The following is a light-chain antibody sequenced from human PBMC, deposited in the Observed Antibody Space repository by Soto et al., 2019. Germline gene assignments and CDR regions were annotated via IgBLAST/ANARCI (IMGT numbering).Light chain of an antibody. CDR1: QSVASH. Sequence: EIVMTQSPATLSVSPGERATLSCWASQSVASHLGWYQQKPGRAPRLLIFGASTRATGIPARFSGSGSGTAFTLTSSGLQDEDVPFYYRQQNNNRPAFGQGTKVDI. CDR3: QQNNNRPA. CDR2: GAS. V-gene: IGKV3-15*01. J-gene: IGKJ1*01.